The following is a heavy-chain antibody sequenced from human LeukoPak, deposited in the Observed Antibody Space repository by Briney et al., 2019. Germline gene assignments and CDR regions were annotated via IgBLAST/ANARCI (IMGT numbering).Heavy chain of an antibody. CDR1: GFTFSTYG. CDR2: ISGSGGSR. D-gene: IGHD6-13*01. CDR3: AKTAGIAAAADFDY. J-gene: IGHJ4*02. Sequence: PGGSLRLSCAASGFTFSTYGMSWVRQAPGKGLEWVSGISGSGGSRFYTDSVKGRFTISRDNSKNTLYLQMNSLRAEDTAVYYCAKTAGIAAAADFDYWGQGTLVTVSS. V-gene: IGHV3-23*01.